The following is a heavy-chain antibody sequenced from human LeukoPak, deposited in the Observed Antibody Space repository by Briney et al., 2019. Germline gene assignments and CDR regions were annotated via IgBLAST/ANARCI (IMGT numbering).Heavy chain of an antibody. Sequence: GGSLRLSCAASGFTFSSYSMNWVRQAPGKGLEWVSSISSSSSYIYYADSVKGRFTISRDNAKNSLYLQMNSLRAEDTAVYYCARGRPSIAVAGNDYWGQGTLVTVSS. D-gene: IGHD6-19*01. J-gene: IGHJ4*02. CDR3: ARGRPSIAVAGNDY. CDR2: ISSSSSYI. V-gene: IGHV3-21*01. CDR1: GFTFSSYS.